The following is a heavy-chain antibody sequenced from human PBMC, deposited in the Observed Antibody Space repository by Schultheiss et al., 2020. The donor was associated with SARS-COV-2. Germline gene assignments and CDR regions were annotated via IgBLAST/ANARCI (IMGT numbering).Heavy chain of an antibody. CDR1: GFTFSSYA. CDR3: ASLHLRTGGSWYWYFDL. D-gene: IGHD1-1*01. CDR2: ISSNGGST. V-gene: IGHV3-64D*06. J-gene: IGHJ2*01. Sequence: GGSLRLSCSASGFTFSSYAMHWVRQAPGKGLEYVSAISSNGGSTYYADSVKGRFTISRDNSKNTLYLQMSSLRAEDTAVYYCASLHLRTGGSWYWYFDLWGRGTLVTVSS.